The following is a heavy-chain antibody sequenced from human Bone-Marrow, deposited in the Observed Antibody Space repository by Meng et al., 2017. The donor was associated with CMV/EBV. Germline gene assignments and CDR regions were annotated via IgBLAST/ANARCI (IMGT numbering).Heavy chain of an antibody. V-gene: IGHV3-53*01. D-gene: IGHD3-10*01. CDR3: ARDGGGSGTKYYYYYGMDV. CDR2: IYSGGST. Sequence: GESLKISCAASGFTVSSNYMSWVRQAPGKGLEWVSVIYSGGSTYYADSVKGRFTISRDNSKNTLYLQMNSLRAEDTAVYYCARDGGGSGTKYYYYYGMDVWGQGTTVTVSS. CDR1: GFTVSSNY. J-gene: IGHJ6*02.